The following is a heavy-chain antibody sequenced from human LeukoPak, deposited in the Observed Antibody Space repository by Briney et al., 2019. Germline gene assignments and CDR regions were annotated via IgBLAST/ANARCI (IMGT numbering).Heavy chain of an antibody. CDR1: GYTLTDLS. V-gene: IGHV1-24*01. D-gene: IGHD4-17*01. Sequence: ASVKVSCKVSGYTLTDLSTHWVRQAPGKGLEWMGGLDPADGETIYAQKFQGRVTMTEDTSTDTAYMELNSLRSEDTAVYYCATHRTTVITGLVYWGQGILVSVSS. J-gene: IGHJ4*02. CDR2: LDPADGET. CDR3: ATHRTTVITGLVY.